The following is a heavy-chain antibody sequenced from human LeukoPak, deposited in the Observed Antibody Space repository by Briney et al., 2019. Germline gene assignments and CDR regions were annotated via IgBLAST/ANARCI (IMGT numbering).Heavy chain of an antibody. V-gene: IGHV1-3*01. CDR3: ARVGYSSSWRGWFDP. D-gene: IGHD6-13*01. J-gene: IGHJ5*02. CDR1: GYTFTSYA. CDR2: INAGNGNT. Sequence: ASLKVSCKASGYTFTSYAMHWVRQAPGQRLEWMGWINAGNGNTKYSQKLQGRVTITRDTSASTAYMELSSLRSEDTAVYYCARVGYSSSWRGWFDPWGQGTLVTVSS.